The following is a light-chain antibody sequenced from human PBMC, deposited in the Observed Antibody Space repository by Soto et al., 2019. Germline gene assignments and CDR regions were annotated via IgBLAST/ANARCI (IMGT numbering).Light chain of an antibody. J-gene: IGKJ1*01. CDR2: GAS. CDR1: QSVSRSN. CDR3: QQYLTSPKT. Sequence: DIVLTQSPDTLSLSPGERATLSCRASQSVSRSNFAWYQQKPAQAPRLLIYGASRRAPGIPERFSGSGSGTDFTLTISRLEPEDFAVYYCQQYLTSPKTFGQGTKVEIK. V-gene: IGKV3-20*01.